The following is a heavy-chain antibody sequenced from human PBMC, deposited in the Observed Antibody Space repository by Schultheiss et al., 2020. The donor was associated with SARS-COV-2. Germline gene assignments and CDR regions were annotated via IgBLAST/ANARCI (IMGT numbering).Heavy chain of an antibody. CDR1: GYSISSDNY. D-gene: IGHD3-3*01. CDR2: MYHSGST. V-gene: IGHV4-38-2*02. CDR3: ARASYDSWGYYYYYMDV. Sequence: SETLSLTCTVSGYSISSDNYWGWIRQPPGKGLEWIANMYHSGSTYYNPSLKSRVTISVDTSNNRFSLNLSSVTAADTAIYYCARASYDSWGYYYYYMDVWGRGITVTV. J-gene: IGHJ6*03.